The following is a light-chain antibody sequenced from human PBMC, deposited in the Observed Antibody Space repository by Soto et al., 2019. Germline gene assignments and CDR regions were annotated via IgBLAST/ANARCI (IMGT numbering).Light chain of an antibody. Sequence: EIVLTQSPGTLSLSPGERASLSCRASQTVSTYYLAWYQHKPGQAPRLLIYGASTRAAGIPDRFSGSVSGTDFTLTISRLEPDDFAKYYCQQYGNSPLYTFGKGNKLEIK. CDR3: QQYGNSPLYT. CDR1: QTVSTYY. V-gene: IGKV3-20*01. J-gene: IGKJ2*01. CDR2: GAS.